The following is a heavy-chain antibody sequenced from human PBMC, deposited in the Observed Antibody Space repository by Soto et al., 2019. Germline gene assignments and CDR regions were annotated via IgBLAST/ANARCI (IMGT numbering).Heavy chain of an antibody. J-gene: IGHJ4*02. CDR3: ARGRGYGSGSSLYFDY. CDR1: GGSFSGYY. D-gene: IGHD3-10*01. Sequence: QVQLQQWGAGLLKPSETLSLTCAVYGGSFSGYYWSWIRQPPGKGLAWIGEINHSGSTNYNPFLKSRVTISVDTSKNQFSLKLSSVTAADTAVYYCARGRGYGSGSSLYFDYWGQGTLVTVSS. CDR2: INHSGST. V-gene: IGHV4-34*01.